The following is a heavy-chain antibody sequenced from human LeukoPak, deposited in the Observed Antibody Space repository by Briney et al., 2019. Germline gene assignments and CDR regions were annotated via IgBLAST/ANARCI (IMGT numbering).Heavy chain of an antibody. CDR1: GFTFSSYA. D-gene: IGHD2-21*02. J-gene: IGHJ4*02. Sequence: GGSLRLSCAASGFTFSSYAMSWVRQAPGKGLEWVSAISGSGGSTYYADSVKGRFTISRDNSKNTPYLQMNSLRAEDTAVYYCAKGLFPTAYCGGDCYPDYWGQGTLVTVSS. CDR2: ISGSGGST. CDR3: AKGLFPTAYCGGDCYPDY. V-gene: IGHV3-23*01.